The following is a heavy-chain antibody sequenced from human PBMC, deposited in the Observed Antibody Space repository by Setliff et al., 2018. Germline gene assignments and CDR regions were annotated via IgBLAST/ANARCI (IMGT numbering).Heavy chain of an antibody. CDR1: GYPFISYD. D-gene: IGHD3-16*01. Sequence: ASVKVSCKASGYPFISYDINWVRQAPGQGLEWMGWISPYSGESNYAQKFQDRLTVTADTSTKTTYMELRSLTSDDTAVYFCTRSRAPRVVLAADFDLWGQGTLVTVSS. V-gene: IGHV1-18*01. CDR3: TRSRAPRVVLAADFDL. CDR2: ISPYSGES. J-gene: IGHJ4*02.